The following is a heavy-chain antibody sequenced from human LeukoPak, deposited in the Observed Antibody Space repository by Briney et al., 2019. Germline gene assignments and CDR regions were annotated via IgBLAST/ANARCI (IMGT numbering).Heavy chain of an antibody. J-gene: IGHJ4*02. CDR3: ARCPRDNCRGGFDY. V-gene: IGHV3-7*03. CDR2: IKPDGGHQ. D-gene: IGHD1-1*01. Sequence: GGSLRLSCAASGLAFSDYWMSWVRQAPGKGLEWVANIKPDGGHQNYVDSVKGRFTISRDNAKNSLFLQMNSLRAEDTAFYYCARCPRDNCRGGFDYWGQGALVTVSS. CDR1: GLAFSDYW.